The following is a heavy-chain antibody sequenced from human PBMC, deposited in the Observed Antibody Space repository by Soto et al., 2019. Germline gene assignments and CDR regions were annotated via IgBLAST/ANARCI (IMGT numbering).Heavy chain of an antibody. CDR1: AFKFSDYY. D-gene: IGHD2-15*01. CDR3: ARAPDCGEGSCYRHFDL. CDR2: ISGSGDVI. V-gene: IGHV3-11*01. Sequence: QVQLVESGGGLVKPGGSLRLSCAASAFKFSDYYMSWVRQAPGKGLEWVSYISGSGDVIYYADSVKGRFTISRDNDKKSVHLHMDTLRAEDTALYYCARAPDCGEGSCYRHFDLWGQGPRVAVSS. J-gene: IGHJ4*02.